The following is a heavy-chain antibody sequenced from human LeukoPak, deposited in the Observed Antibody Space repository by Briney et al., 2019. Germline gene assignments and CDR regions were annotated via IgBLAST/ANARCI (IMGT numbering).Heavy chain of an antibody. D-gene: IGHD3-22*01. CDR2: IYDSGST. Sequence: KPSETLSLTCTLSGGSITPHYWSWIRQPPGKGLEWIGYIYDSGSTNYNPSLKSRVIISIDTSKNQFSLSLNSVTAADTAVYYCARAGDSSGLLDYWGQGTLVTVSS. J-gene: IGHJ4*02. V-gene: IGHV4-59*11. CDR1: GGSITPHY. CDR3: ARAGDSSGLLDY.